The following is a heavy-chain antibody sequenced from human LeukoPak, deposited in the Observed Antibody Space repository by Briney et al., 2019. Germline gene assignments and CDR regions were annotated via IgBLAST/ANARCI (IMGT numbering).Heavy chain of an antibody. CDR1: GFTFSSYA. Sequence: GASLRLSCAASGFTFSSYAMSWVCQAPGKGLEWVSTISGSGGSTYYADSVKGRFTISRDNSKNTLYLQMNSLRAEDTAVYYCAKAPGAVPPYYFDYWGQGTLVTVSS. CDR3: AKAPGAVPPYYFDY. V-gene: IGHV3-23*01. J-gene: IGHJ4*02. CDR2: ISGSGGST. D-gene: IGHD6-19*01.